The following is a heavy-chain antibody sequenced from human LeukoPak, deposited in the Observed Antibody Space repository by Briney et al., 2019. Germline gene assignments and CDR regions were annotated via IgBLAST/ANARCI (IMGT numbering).Heavy chain of an antibody. CDR3: AREGESYDYVWGSYRPNRTFDY. Sequence: SVTVSCKASGGTFSSYAISWVRQAPGQGLEWMGGIIPIFGTANYAQTFQGRVTITADESTSTAYMELSSLRSEDTAVYYCAREGESYDYVWGSYRPNRTFDYWGQGTLVTVSS. V-gene: IGHV1-69*13. D-gene: IGHD3-16*02. J-gene: IGHJ4*02. CDR1: GGTFSSYA. CDR2: IIPIFGTA.